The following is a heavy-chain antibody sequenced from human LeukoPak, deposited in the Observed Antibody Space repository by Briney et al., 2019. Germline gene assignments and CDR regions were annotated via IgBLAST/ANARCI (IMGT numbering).Heavy chain of an antibody. Sequence: ASVKVSCKASGYTFTSYAMNWVRQAPGQGLEWMGWINPNSGGTNYAQKFQGRVTMTRDTSISTAYMELSRLRSDDTAVYYCARGPLRGSGSYYPYYYYYYMDVWGRGATVTVSS. V-gene: IGHV1-2*02. CDR2: INPNSGGT. CDR1: GYTFTSYA. CDR3: ARGPLRGSGSYYPYYYYYYMDV. J-gene: IGHJ6*03. D-gene: IGHD1-26*01.